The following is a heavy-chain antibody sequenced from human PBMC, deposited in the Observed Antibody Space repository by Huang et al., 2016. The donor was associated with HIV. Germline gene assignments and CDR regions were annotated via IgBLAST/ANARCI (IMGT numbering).Heavy chain of an antibody. CDR1: GGSISSSFYY. V-gene: IGHV4-39*01. J-gene: IGHJ4*02. D-gene: IGHD3-3*01. CDR2: MYDSGST. Sequence: QVQLQESGRGLVKPSETLSLTCTVSGGSISSSFYYWGWFRQSPGKGLVWSGSMYDSGSTYDNPSLKRRVTIPADTSNSQSSLKLTSVTAADSAVYYCVRHRPNYDFWSGYYPYFDDWGQGTLVTVSS. CDR3: VRHRPNYDFWSGYYPYFDD.